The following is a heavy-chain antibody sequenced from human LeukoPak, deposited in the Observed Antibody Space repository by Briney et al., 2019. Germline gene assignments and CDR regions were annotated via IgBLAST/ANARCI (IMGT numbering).Heavy chain of an antibody. V-gene: IGHV3-23*01. CDR3: AKETALQKVDY. J-gene: IGHJ4*02. CDR1: GFTFSNFW. CDR2: ISGSGGST. Sequence: GGSLRLSCATSGFTFSNFWMSWVRQAPGKGLEWVSAISGSGGSTYYADSVKGRFTISRDNSKNTLYLQMNSLRAEDTAVYYCAKETALQKVDYWGQGTLVTVSS. D-gene: IGHD2-21*02.